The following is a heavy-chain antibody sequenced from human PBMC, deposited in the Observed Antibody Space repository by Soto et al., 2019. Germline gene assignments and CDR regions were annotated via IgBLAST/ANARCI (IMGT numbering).Heavy chain of an antibody. D-gene: IGHD6-19*01. J-gene: IGHJ4*02. CDR1: GVTFSSYA. Sequence: XGSLKLSCAAAGVTFSSYAMHWVRQAPGKGLEWVAVISYDGSNKYYADSVKGRFTISRDNSKNTLYLQMNSLRAEDTAVYYCARDRSYPFGWLVLSSPGPPDYWGQGTLVTVSS. CDR3: ARDRSYPFGWLVLSSPGPPDY. CDR2: ISYDGSNK. V-gene: IGHV3-30-3*01.